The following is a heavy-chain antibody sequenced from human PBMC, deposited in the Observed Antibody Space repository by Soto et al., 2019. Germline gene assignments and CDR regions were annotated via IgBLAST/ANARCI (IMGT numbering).Heavy chain of an antibody. CDR1: GYTFTSYY. J-gene: IGHJ4*02. Sequence: ASVKVSCKASGYTFTSYYMHWVRQAPGQGLEWMGIINPSGGSTSYAQKFQGRVTMTRDTSTSTVYMELSSLRSEDTAVYYCARGQWSAVVVIRFDYWGQGTLVTVSS. D-gene: IGHD3-22*01. CDR2: INPSGGST. CDR3: ARGQWSAVVVIRFDY. V-gene: IGHV1-46*01.